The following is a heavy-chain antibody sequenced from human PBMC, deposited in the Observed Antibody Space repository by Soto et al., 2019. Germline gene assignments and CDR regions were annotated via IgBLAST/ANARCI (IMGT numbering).Heavy chain of an antibody. CDR1: GFTFSSYG. V-gene: IGHV3-33*01. CDR3: ARDRDGDYFGMDV. Sequence: QVQLVESGGGVVQPGRSLRLSCSASGFTFSSYGMHWVRQAPGKGLEWVVVIWYDGSNKYYADSVKGRFTISRDNSKNTLYLQMNSLRAEDTAVYYCARDRDGDYFGMDVWGQGTTVTVSS. CDR2: IWYDGSNK. J-gene: IGHJ6*02. D-gene: IGHD4-17*01.